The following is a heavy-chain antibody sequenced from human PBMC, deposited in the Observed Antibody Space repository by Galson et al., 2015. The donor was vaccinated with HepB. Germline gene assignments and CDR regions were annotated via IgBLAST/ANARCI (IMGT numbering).Heavy chain of an antibody. CDR2: ISGSDGST. D-gene: IGHD3-16*01. CDR1: GFTFSSYA. Sequence: SLRLSCAASGFTFSSYAMTWVRQAPGKGLEWVSVISGSDGSTFYADSVKGRFTISRDNSKNSLYLQINSLRAEDTAVYYCAKVTVTLTHGGVGAFDIWGQGTMVTASS. J-gene: IGHJ3*02. CDR3: AKVTVTLTHGGVGAFDI. V-gene: IGHV3-23*01.